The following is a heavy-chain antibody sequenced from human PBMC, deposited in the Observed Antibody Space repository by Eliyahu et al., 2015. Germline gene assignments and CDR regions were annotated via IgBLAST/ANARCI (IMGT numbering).Heavy chain of an antibody. V-gene: IGHV4-59*01. J-gene: IGHJ4*02. Sequence: QVQLQESGPGLVKPSETLSLTCTVSGGSISSYYWSWIRQPPGKGLEWIGYIYYSGSTNYNPSLKSRVTISVDTSKNQFSLKLSSVTAADTAVYYCARTPTDGYNYFDYWGQGTLVTVSS. D-gene: IGHD5-24*01. CDR2: IYYSGST. CDR1: GGSISSYY. CDR3: ARTPTDGYNYFDY.